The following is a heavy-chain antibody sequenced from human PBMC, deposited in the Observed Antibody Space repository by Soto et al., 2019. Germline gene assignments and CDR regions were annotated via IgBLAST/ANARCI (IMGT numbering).Heavy chain of an antibody. D-gene: IGHD1-26*01. V-gene: IGHV3-74*03. J-gene: IGHJ4*02. CDR2: IDSDGNSK. CDR1: GFTFSSYW. CDR3: VRDDVGVGIDY. Sequence: EVQLVESGGGLVQPGGSLRLSCAASGFTFSSYWVHWVRQVPGKGLVWVSHIDSDGNSKTYADSVKGRFTISRDNAKNTVYLPMNSLRAEDTAVYYCVRDDVGVGIDYWGLGTLVTVSS.